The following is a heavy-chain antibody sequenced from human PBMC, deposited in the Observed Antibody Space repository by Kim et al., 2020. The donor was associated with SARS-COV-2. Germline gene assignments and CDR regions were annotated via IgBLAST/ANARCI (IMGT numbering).Heavy chain of an antibody. D-gene: IGHD6-19*01. V-gene: IGHV4-34*01. Sequence: SETLSLTCAVYGGSFSGYYWSWIRQPPGKGLEWIGEINHSGSTNYNPSLKSRVTISVDTSKNQFSLKLSSVTAADTAVYYCARGQLKRSYSSGWSSYYYYGMDVWGQGTTVTVSS. CDR3: ARGQLKRSYSSGWSSYYYYGMDV. CDR1: GGSFSGYY. J-gene: IGHJ6*02. CDR2: INHSGST.